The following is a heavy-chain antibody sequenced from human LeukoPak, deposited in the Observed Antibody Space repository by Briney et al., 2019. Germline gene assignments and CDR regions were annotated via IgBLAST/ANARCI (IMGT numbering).Heavy chain of an antibody. Sequence: ASVKVSCKASGYTFTGYYMHWVRQAPGQGLEWMGWINPNSGGTNYAQKFQGRVTMTRDTSISTAYMELSRLRSDDTAVYYCAREGYYYDSSGYSAIDYWGQGTLVTVSS. V-gene: IGHV1-2*02. CDR3: AREGYYYDSSGYSAIDY. D-gene: IGHD3-22*01. CDR2: INPNSGGT. CDR1: GYTFTGYY. J-gene: IGHJ4*02.